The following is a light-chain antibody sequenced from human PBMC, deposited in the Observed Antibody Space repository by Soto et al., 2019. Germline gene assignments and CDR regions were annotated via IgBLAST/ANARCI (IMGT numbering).Light chain of an antibody. CDR1: QSVASN. V-gene: IGKV3-15*01. CDR2: GTS. Sequence: EIVMTQSPASLSVSPGESVTLSCRASQSVASNLAWYQQKPGQAPRLLIYGTSTRATGVPARFSGSGSGTDFTLTISSLQAADFAVYYCQQRSNWPSITFGQGTRLEIK. CDR3: QQRSNWPSIT. J-gene: IGKJ5*01.